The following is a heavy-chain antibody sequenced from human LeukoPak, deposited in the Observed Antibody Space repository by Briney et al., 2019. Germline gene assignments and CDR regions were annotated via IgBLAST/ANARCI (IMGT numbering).Heavy chain of an antibody. CDR1: GFTFSSYA. D-gene: IGHD6-13*01. CDR3: ARGPGGIADNWFDP. V-gene: IGHV3-30-3*01. CDR2: ISYDGSNK. Sequence: GGSLRLSCAASGFTFSSYAMHWVRQAPGKGLEWVAVISYDGSNKYYADSVKGRFTISRDNSKNTLYLQMNSLRAEDTAVYYCARGPGGIADNWFDPWGQGTLVTVSS. J-gene: IGHJ5*02.